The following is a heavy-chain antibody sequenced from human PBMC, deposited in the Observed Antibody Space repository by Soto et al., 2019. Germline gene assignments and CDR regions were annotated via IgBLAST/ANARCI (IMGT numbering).Heavy chain of an antibody. V-gene: IGHV3-30*09. CDR1: GFTFRSYA. CDR2: LSYDGNNK. J-gene: IGHJ4*02. D-gene: IGHD2-2*01. CDR3: ARARLDTPAPDY. Sequence: QVQLVESGGGVVQPGRSLRLSCAASGFTFRSYAMHWVRQAPDKGLELVAVLSYDGNNKYYADSVKGRFAISRDNSRNTLYLQMNSLRAEDTAVYYCARARLDTPAPDYWGQGTLVTVSS.